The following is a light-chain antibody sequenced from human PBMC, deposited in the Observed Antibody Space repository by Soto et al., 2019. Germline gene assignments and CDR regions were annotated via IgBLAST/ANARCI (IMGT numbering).Light chain of an antibody. Sequence: EIVLTQSPGTLSLSPGERATLSCRASQSVSSSYLAWYQQKPGQAPRPLIYGASSRATGIPDRFSGSGYGKEFTLTISRLEPEDFAVYYCQQYGSSPYTVGQGTKLEIK. CDR2: GAS. V-gene: IGKV3-20*01. J-gene: IGKJ2*01. CDR3: QQYGSSPYT. CDR1: QSVSSSY.